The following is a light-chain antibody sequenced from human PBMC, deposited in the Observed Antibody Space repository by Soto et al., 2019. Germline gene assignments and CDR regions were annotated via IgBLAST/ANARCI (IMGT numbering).Light chain of an antibody. CDR2: GAS. V-gene: IGKV3-15*01. CDR3: HHYNSWPYT. Sequence: EIVMTQSPATLSVSPGESATLSCRASQSVSNNLTWYQQKPGQAPRLLIYGASTRATGFPARFSGSGSGTEFTLTISSLQSEDFAVYYCHHYNSWPYTFGQGTKV. J-gene: IGKJ2*01. CDR1: QSVSNN.